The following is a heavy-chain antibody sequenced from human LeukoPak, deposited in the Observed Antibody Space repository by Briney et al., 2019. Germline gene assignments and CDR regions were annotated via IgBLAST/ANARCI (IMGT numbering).Heavy chain of an antibody. CDR3: ARDRGSSSNSYYYYYYMDV. Sequence: GGSLRLSCAASGFTFDDYGMSWVRQAPGKGLEYVSAISSNGGSTYYANSVKGRFTISRDNSKNTLYLQMGSLRAEDMAVYYCARDRGSSSNSYYYYYYMDVWGKGTTVTVSS. CDR1: GFTFDDYG. V-gene: IGHV3-64*01. J-gene: IGHJ6*03. D-gene: IGHD6-6*01. CDR2: ISSNGGST.